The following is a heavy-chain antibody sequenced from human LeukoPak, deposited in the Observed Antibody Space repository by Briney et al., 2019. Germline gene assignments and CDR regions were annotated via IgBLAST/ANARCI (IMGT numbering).Heavy chain of an antibody. V-gene: IGHV4-59*12. Sequence: PSETLSLTCTVSGASISSYYWSWIRQPPGKGLEWIGYIYYSGSTNYNPSLKSRVTISVDTSKNQFSLKLSSVTAADTAVYYCARRGVYCSGGSCYHDYWGQGTLVTVSS. CDR3: ARRGVYCSGGSCYHDY. CDR1: GASISSYY. J-gene: IGHJ4*02. CDR2: IYYSGST. D-gene: IGHD2-15*01.